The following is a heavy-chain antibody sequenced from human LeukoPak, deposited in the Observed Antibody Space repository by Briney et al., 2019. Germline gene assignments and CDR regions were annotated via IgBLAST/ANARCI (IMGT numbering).Heavy chain of an antibody. D-gene: IGHD6-19*01. CDR1: GFTFSSYA. CDR2: TSYDQIHK. CDR3: ARDHSSGSAIVY. V-gene: IGHV3-30*04. J-gene: IGHJ4*02. Sequence: GGSLRLSCAASGFTFSSYAMHWVRQAPGKGLDWVAVTSYDQIHKYYADSVKGRFTISRDNSKNTLYLQMNSLKPEDTAVYYCARDHSSGSAIVYWGQGTLVTVSS.